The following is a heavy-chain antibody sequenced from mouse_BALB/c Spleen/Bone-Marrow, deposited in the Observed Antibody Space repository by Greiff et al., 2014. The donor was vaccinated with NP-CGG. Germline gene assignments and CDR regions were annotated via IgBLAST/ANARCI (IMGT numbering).Heavy chain of an antibody. CDR2: ISSGGSTI. CDR3: ARSGTLGAMDY. CDR1: GFTFSSFG. J-gene: IGHJ4*01. Sequence: EVMLVESGGGLVQPGGSRKLSCAASGFTFSSFGMHWVRQAPEKGLEWVAYISSGGSTIYYADTMKGRFTISGDNPKNTLFLQMTSLRSEDTAMYYCARSGTLGAMDYWGQGTSVTVSS. V-gene: IGHV5-17*02. D-gene: IGHD3-3*01.